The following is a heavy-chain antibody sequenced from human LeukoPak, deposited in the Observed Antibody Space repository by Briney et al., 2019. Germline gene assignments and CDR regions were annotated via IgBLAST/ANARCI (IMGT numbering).Heavy chain of an antibody. V-gene: IGHV3-21*04. D-gene: IGHD3-22*01. CDR1: GFTFSSYS. CDR2: ISSSSSYI. Sequence: GGSLRLSWAASGFTFSSYSMNWVRQAPGRGLEWVSSISSSSSYIYYADSVKGRFTISRDNSKNTLYVQVNSLGTEDTAAYYCAKGSYYDSSGSFYFDYWGQGTLVTVSS. CDR3: AKGSYYDSSGSFYFDY. J-gene: IGHJ4*02.